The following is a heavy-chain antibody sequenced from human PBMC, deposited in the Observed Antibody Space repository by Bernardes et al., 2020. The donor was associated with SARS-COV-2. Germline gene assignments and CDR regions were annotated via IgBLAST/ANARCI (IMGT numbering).Heavy chain of an antibody. D-gene: IGHD3-3*01. Sequence: GGSLRLSCVASGFTFNKYAMHWVRQAPGKGLEWLAVIPYDGGTKYYAGSVKGQVSVSRDNSKNTVYLQMSSPRAEDTATYYCGRDLHRTILGILVPSVKGLDIWGQGTTVIVSS. CDR2: IPYDGGTK. J-gene: IGHJ6*02. CDR3: GRDLHRTILGILVPSVKGLDI. CDR1: GFTFNKYA. V-gene: IGHV3-30-3*01.